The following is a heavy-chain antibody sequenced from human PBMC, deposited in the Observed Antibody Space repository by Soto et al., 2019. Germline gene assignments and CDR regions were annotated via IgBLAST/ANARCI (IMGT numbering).Heavy chain of an antibody. D-gene: IGHD3-3*01. CDR3: AHLDFTFGSVHVFDI. CDR1: GYRFSDYW. J-gene: IGHJ3*02. CDR2: IDPSDSFT. Sequence: GESLKISCKGSGYRFSDYWISWVRQVPGNGLEWMGKIDPSDSFTTYSPSFQGRVTISVDKSINAAFLRWTGLKSSDTAMYYCAHLDFTFGSVHVFDIWAQGSMVTVSS. V-gene: IGHV5-10-1*04.